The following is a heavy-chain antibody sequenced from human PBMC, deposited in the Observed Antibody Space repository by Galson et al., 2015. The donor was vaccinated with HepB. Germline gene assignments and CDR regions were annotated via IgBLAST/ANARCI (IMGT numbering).Heavy chain of an antibody. J-gene: IGHJ4*02. CDR2: IYPGDSDT. CDR1: GYSFTSYW. D-gene: IGHD3-22*01. CDR3: ARGEYYYDSSGYSPYFDY. Sequence: QSGAEVKKPGESLKISCKGSGYSFTSYWIGWVRQMPGKGLEWMGIIYPGDSDTRYSPSFQGQVTISADKSISTAYLQWSSLKASDTAMYYCARGEYYYDSSGYSPYFDYWGQGTLVTVSS. V-gene: IGHV5-51*01.